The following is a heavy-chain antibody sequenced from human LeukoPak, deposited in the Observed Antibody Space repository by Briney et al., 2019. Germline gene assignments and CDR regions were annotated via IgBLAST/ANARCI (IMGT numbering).Heavy chain of an antibody. CDR3: ARGVGTYYYDSSGSLYAFDI. CDR2: MYYSGST. CDR1: GGSISSYY. Sequence: PSETLSLTCTVSGGSISSYYWSWIRQPPGKGLEWIGYMYYSGSTNYNPSLKSRVTISVDTSKNQFSLKLNSVTAADTAVYYCARGVGTYYYDSSGSLYAFDIWGQGTMVTVSS. J-gene: IGHJ3*02. V-gene: IGHV4-59*01. D-gene: IGHD3-22*01.